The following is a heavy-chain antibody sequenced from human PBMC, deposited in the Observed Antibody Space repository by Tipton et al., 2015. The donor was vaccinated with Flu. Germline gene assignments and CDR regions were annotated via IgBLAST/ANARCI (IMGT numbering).Heavy chain of an antibody. Sequence: SLRLSCTASGFTFGDYALSWFRQAPGKGLEWVGFIRSKAYGGTTEYAASVKGRFTISRDDSKSIAYLQMNSLKTEDTAVYYCTGWRVTPSSGYYFDYWGQGTLVTVSS. V-gene: IGHV3-49*03. D-gene: IGHD4-23*01. CDR2: IRSKAYGGTT. CDR3: TGWRVTPSSGYYFDY. CDR1: GFTFGDYA. J-gene: IGHJ4*02.